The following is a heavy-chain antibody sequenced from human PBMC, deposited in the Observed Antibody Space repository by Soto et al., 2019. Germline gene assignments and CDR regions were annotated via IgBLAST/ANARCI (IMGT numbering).Heavy chain of an antibody. D-gene: IGHD3-22*01. V-gene: IGHV3-21*01. Sequence: EVQLVESGGGLVKPGGSLRLSCAASGFTFSSYSMNWVRQAPGKGLEWVSSISSSSSYIYYADSVKGRFTISRDNAKNSLYLQMNSLRAEDRAVYDCARGFDSSGYADYWGQGTLVTVSS. CDR2: ISSSSSYI. CDR3: ARGFDSSGYADY. CDR1: GFTFSSYS. J-gene: IGHJ4*02.